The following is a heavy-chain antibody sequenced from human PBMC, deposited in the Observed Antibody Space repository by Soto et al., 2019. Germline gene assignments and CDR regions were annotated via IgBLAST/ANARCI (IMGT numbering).Heavy chain of an antibody. CDR2: IKQDGREK. J-gene: IGHJ5*02. Sequence: EVQLVESGGGLVQPGGSLRLSCAASGFTFSSYCMSWVRQAPGKGLEWVANIKQDGREKYYVDSVKGRFTISRGNATNSMLLQMKSLRAEDTAVYYCAGDLVRRVGWYDPWGQGTLVTVSS. V-gene: IGHV3-7*01. CDR3: AGDLVRRVGWYDP. CDR1: GFTFSSYC. D-gene: IGHD6-6*01.